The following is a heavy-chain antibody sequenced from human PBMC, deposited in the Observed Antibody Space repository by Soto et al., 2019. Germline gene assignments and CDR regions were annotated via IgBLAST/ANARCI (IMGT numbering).Heavy chain of an antibody. Sequence: QVHLVQSGAEVKKPGASVKVSCKGSGYGFTTYGITWVRQAPGQGLEWMAWISAHNGNTNYAQKLQGRVTVKRETSTSTAYMELRSMRSDDTAVYYCARGRYGDYWGQGALVTVSS. V-gene: IGHV1-18*01. CDR1: GYGFTTYG. D-gene: IGHD1-1*01. J-gene: IGHJ4*02. CDR2: ISAHNGNT. CDR3: ARGRYGDY.